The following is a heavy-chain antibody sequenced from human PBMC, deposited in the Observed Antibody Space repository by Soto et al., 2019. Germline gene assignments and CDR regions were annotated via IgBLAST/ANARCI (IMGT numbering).Heavy chain of an antibody. CDR1: GFTFSSYA. Sequence: PGGSLRLSCAASGFTFSSYAMSWVRQAPGKGLEWVSAISGSGASTYYAGSVKGRFTISRDNSKNTLYLQMSSLRVEDTAVYYCAKDGGYCDSSSCYAVDYWGQGTLVTVSS. J-gene: IGHJ4*02. D-gene: IGHD2-2*01. CDR2: ISGSGAST. V-gene: IGHV3-23*01. CDR3: AKDGGYCDSSSCYAVDY.